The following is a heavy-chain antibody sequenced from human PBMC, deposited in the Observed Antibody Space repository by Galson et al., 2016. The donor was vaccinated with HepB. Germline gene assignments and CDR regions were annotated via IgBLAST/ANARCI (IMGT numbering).Heavy chain of an antibody. CDR3: ARVVGSGYYSNWFDP. CDR1: GGSISSSNW. J-gene: IGHJ5*02. D-gene: IGHD3-22*01. Sequence: SETLSLTCAVSGGSISSSNWWSWVRQPPGKGLEWIGEIYHSGSTNYNPSLKSRVTISVDKSKNQFSLKLSSVTAADTAVYYCARVVGSGYYSNWFDPWGQGTLVTVSS. CDR2: IYHSGST. V-gene: IGHV4-4*02.